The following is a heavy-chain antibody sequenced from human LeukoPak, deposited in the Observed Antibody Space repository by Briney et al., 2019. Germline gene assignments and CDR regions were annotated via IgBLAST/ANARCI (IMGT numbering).Heavy chain of an antibody. CDR3: ARDLERSGYSYYNFYYMAV. CDR2: INPSSGVA. V-gene: IGHV1-2*02. D-gene: IGHD3-3*01. CDR1: GYTFTGYY. Sequence: GASVKVSCKASGYTFTGYYMHWVRQAPGQGLEWMGWINPSSGVAKDAEKFQGRVTMTRDTSISTAYMELNRLRSDDTAVYFCARDLERSGYSYYNFYYMAVWGKGTTVTMSS. J-gene: IGHJ6*03.